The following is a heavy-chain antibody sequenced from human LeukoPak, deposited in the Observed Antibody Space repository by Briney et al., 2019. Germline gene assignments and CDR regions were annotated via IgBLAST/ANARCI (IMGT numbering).Heavy chain of an antibody. D-gene: IGHD3-9*01. J-gene: IGHJ4*02. CDR1: GFTFSSYN. Sequence: PGGSLRLSCAASGFTFSSYNMNWVRQAPGKGLEWVSYISGGSATIYYSDSVKGRFTISRDNAKNSLYLQMNSLRDEDTAVYYCATDILTGYSFDYWGQGTLVTVSS. V-gene: IGHV3-48*02. CDR2: ISGGSATI. CDR3: ATDILTGYSFDY.